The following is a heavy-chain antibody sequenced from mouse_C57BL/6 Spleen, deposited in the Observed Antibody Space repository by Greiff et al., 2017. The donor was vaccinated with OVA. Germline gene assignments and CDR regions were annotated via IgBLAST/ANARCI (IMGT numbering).Heavy chain of an antibody. CDR1: GFNIKDDY. Sequence: EVQLQQSGAELVRPGASVKLSCTASGFNIKDDYMHWVKQRPEQGLEWIGWIDPENGDTAYASKFQGKATITADTSSNTAYLQLSSLTSEDTAVYYCTRYGSRGDYWGQGTSVTVSS. V-gene: IGHV14-4*01. J-gene: IGHJ4*01. CDR3: TRYGSRGDY. CDR2: IDPENGDT. D-gene: IGHD1-1*01.